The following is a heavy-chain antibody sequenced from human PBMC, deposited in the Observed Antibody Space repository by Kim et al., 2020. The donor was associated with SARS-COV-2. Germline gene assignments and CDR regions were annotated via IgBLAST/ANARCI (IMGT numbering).Heavy chain of an antibody. J-gene: IGHJ4*02. CDR3: VRGTWGDVNDY. CDR2: IDTKDGDT. D-gene: IGHD3-16*01. V-gene: IGHV1-18*01. Sequence: ASVKVSCKTSGYIFSIYGFSWVRQAPGQGLEWMGWIDTKDGDTKYVQKFQDRVTMTTDSSTSTAYMELRSLKFDDTAVYYCVRGTWGDVNDYWGQGTLVT. CDR1: GYIFSIYG.